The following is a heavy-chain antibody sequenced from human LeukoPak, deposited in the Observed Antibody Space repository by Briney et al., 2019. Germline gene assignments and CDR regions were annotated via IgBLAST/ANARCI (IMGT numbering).Heavy chain of an antibody. CDR2: SNHSGST. CDR3: ARRSWSGLFDY. V-gene: IGHV4-34*01. Sequence: PSETLSLTCAVYGGSFSGYYWSWISQHPGKGLEWVGESNHSGSTNYNPSFKSRVTISVVTSKNHFSLKLSSVTAADTAVYYCARRSWSGLFDYWGQGTLVTVSS. CDR1: GGSFSGYY. D-gene: IGHD3-3*01. J-gene: IGHJ4*02.